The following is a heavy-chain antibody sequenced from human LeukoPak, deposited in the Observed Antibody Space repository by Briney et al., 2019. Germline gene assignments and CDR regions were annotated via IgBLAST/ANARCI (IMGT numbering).Heavy chain of an antibody. D-gene: IGHD3-3*01. J-gene: IGHJ4*02. V-gene: IGHV4-59*01. Sequence: PSETLSLTCTVSGGSISSYYWSWMRQPAGKGLEWIGYIYYSGSTNYNPSLKSRVTISVDTSKNQFSLKLSSVTAADTAVYYCARESNFWRAFDYGGQGSLVTVS. CDR3: ARESNFWRAFDY. CDR2: IYYSGST. CDR1: GGSISSYY.